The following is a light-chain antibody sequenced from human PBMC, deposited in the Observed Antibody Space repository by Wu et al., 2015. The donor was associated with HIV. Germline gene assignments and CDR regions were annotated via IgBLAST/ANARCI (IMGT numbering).Light chain of an antibody. V-gene: IGKV3-15*01. CDR1: QHVGSY. CDR3: QQYEHWPPLT. Sequence: EIVMTQSPATLSLSPGERAILSCRASQHVGSYVAWYQQKPGQAPRLLISATSVRATGIPSRFIGRGSGTEFALTIDSLQPEDFAIYFCQQYEHWPPLTFGGGTTVEI. J-gene: IGKJ4*01. CDR2: ATS.